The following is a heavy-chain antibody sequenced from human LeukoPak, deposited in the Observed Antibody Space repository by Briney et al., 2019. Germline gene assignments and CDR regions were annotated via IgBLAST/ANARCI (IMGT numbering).Heavy chain of an antibody. V-gene: IGHV3-30-3*01. D-gene: IGHD3-22*01. CDR1: GFTFSSYA. CDR2: ISYDGSNK. J-gene: IGHJ6*02. CDR3: ARDPVTMIVVVTTSMDV. Sequence: PGGSLRLSCAASGFTFSSYAMHWVRQAPGKGLEWVAVISYDGSNKYYADSVKGRFTISRDNSKNTLYLQMNSLRAEDTAVYYCARDPVTMIVVVTTSMDVWGQGTTVTVSS.